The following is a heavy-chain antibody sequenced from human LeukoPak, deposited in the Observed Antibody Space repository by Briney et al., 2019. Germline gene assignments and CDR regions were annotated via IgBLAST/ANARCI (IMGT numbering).Heavy chain of an antibody. D-gene: IGHD3-22*01. Sequence: GGSLRLSCAASGFTFSSYAMHWVRQAPGKGLEWVAVISYDGSNKYYTDSVKGRFTISRDNSKNTLYLQMNSLSAEDTAVYYCARDSNYDSSGYYSRLDYWGQGTLVTVSS. CDR2: ISYDGSNK. V-gene: IGHV3-30*04. CDR1: GFTFSSYA. J-gene: IGHJ4*02. CDR3: ARDSNYDSSGYYSRLDY.